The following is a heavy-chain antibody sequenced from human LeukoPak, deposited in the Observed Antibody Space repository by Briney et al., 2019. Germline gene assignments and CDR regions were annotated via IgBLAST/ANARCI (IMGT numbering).Heavy chain of an antibody. CDR2: IYTRGST. Sequence: SETLSLTCTVSGGSISSGSYYWSWIRQPAGKGLEWIGRIYTRGSTNYNPSLKSRVTISVDTSKNQFSLKLSSVTAADTAVYYCARDEWELLDAFDIWGQGTMVTVSS. CDR1: GGSISSGSYY. V-gene: IGHV4-61*02. CDR3: ARDEWELLDAFDI. D-gene: IGHD1-26*01. J-gene: IGHJ3*02.